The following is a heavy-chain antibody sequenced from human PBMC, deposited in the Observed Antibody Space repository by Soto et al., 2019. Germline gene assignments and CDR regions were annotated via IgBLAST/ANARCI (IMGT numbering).Heavy chain of an antibody. J-gene: IGHJ4*02. CDR1: RFTFSTYE. CDR2: ISTSGSTV. CDR3: VRYCSTTLCNGVATRTFDY. D-gene: IGHD2-2*01. V-gene: IGHV3-48*03. Sequence: PGGSLRLSCAASRFTFSTYEMNWVRQAPGEGLEWVSYISTSGSTVYYADSVKGRFTISRDNTRNSLYLQMNSLRDEDTALYYCVRYCSTTLCNGVATRTFDYWGQGTLATVSS.